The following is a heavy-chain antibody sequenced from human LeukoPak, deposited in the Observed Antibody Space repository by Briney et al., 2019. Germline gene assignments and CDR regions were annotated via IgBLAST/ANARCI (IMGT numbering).Heavy chain of an antibody. CDR3: AKDLRYSSGWYSQFDY. CDR2: ISGSGGST. Sequence: PGGSLRLSCAASGFTFSNYAMSWVRQAPGKGLEWVSAISGSGGSTYYADSVKGRFTISRDNSKNTLYLQMNSLRAEDTAVYYCAKDLRYSSGWYSQFDYWGQGTLVTVSS. V-gene: IGHV3-23*01. J-gene: IGHJ4*02. D-gene: IGHD6-19*01. CDR1: GFTFSNYA.